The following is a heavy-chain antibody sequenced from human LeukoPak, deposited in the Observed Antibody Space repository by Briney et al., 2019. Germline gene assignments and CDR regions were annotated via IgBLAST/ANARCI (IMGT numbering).Heavy chain of an antibody. Sequence: SVKVSCKASGGTFSSYAISWVRQAPGQGLEWMGGIIPIFGTANYAQKFQGRVTITADESTSTAYMELSSLRSEDTAVYYCSGNSGYYGGENYWGQGTLVTVSS. V-gene: IGHV1-69*13. CDR2: IIPIFGTA. CDR1: GGTFSSYA. D-gene: IGHD5-12*01. CDR3: SGNSGYYGGENY. J-gene: IGHJ4*02.